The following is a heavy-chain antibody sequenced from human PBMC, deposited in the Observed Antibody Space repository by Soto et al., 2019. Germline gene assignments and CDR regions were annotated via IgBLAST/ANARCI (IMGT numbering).Heavy chain of an antibody. J-gene: IGHJ5*02. Sequence: SETLSLTCAVSGGSTSSGNWWCWVRQPPGKGLEWIGEIYHSGSTNYNPSLKSRVTISVDKSPNQFSLKLSSVTAADTAVYYCASSGISSGYSGFDPWGQGTLVTVSS. V-gene: IGHV4-4*02. D-gene: IGHD3-22*01. CDR1: GGSTSSGNW. CDR3: ASSGISSGYSGFDP. CDR2: IYHSGST.